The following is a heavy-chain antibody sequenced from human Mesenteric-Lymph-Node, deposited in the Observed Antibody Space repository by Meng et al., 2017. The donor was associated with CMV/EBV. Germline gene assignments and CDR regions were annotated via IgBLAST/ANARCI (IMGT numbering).Heavy chain of an antibody. Sequence: CAVAGGSISSSNWWSWVRQPPGKGLEWIGEIYHSGSTNYNPSLKSRVTISVDKSKNQFSLKLSSVTAADTAVYYCARNDQQLDFLDYWGQGTLVTVSS. CDR3: ARNDQQLDFLDY. CDR1: GGSISSSNW. V-gene: IGHV4-4*02. D-gene: IGHD6-13*01. CDR2: IYHSGST. J-gene: IGHJ4*02.